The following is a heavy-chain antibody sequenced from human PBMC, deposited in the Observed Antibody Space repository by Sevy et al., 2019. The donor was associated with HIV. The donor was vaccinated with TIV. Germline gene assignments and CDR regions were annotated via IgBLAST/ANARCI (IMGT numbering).Heavy chain of an antibody. CDR3: ARDPGYYDSSGYYYYFDY. D-gene: IGHD3-22*01. CDR2: ISGSSGYI. J-gene: IGHJ4*02. V-gene: IGHV3-21*01. CDR1: GFTFSSYS. Sequence: GGSLRLSCAASGFTFSSYSMNWVRQAPGKGLEWVSYISGSSGYIHYADSMKGRFTISRDNAKNSLYLQMNSLRAEDTAVYYCARDPGYYDSSGYYYYFDYWGLGTLVTVSS.